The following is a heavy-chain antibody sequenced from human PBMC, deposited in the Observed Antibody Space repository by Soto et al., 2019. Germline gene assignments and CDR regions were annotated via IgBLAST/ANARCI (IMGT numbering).Heavy chain of an antibody. J-gene: IGHJ4*02. CDR2: INHSGST. CDR1: GGSFSGYY. D-gene: IGHD3-3*01. Sequence: PSETLSLTCAVYGGSFSGYYWSWIRQPPGKGLEWIGEINHSGSTNYNPSLKSRVTISVDTSKNQFSLKLSSVTAADTAVYYCARHHPGYYDFWSGSYYFDYWGQGTLV. V-gene: IGHV4-34*01. CDR3: ARHHPGYYDFWSGSYYFDY.